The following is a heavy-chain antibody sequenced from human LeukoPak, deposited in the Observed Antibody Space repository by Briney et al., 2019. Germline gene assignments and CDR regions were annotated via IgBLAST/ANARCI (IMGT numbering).Heavy chain of an antibody. CDR3: ARDRSPFDY. J-gene: IGHJ4*02. Sequence: SETLSLTCTVSGGSISSTSYYWGWIRQPPGKGLQWIGSIYYNGNTYYNPSLKSRVTISVDTSKNQFSLKLRFVTAADTAVYYCARDRSPFDYWGQGTLVTVSS. D-gene: IGHD3-16*02. CDR1: GGSISSTSYY. V-gene: IGHV4-39*07. CDR2: IYYNGNT.